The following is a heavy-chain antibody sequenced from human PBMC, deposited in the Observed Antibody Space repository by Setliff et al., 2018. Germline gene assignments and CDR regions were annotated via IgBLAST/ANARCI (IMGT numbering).Heavy chain of an antibody. J-gene: IGHJ6*03. CDR2: FIAGDSST. CDR1: GFTLNIYT. V-gene: IGHV3-23*01. Sequence: GGSLRLSCAASGFTLNIYTMSWVRQAPRKGLEWVASFIAGDSSTIYADSVKGRFTISRDNSKNTLHLQMNSLRADDTAVYYCARAKGNDYSMDVWGKGTTVTVSS. CDR3: ARAKGNDYSMDV.